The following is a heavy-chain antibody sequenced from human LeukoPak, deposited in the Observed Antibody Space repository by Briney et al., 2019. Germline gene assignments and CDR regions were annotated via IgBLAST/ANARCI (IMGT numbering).Heavy chain of an antibody. CDR1: GFTVSSNY. J-gene: IGHJ6*03. CDR2: IYSGGST. D-gene: IGHD6-13*01. Sequence: GGSLRLSCAASGFTVSSNYMSWVRQAPGKGLEWVSVIYSGGSTYYADSVKGRFTISRDNSKNTLYLQMNSLRAEDTAVYYCARDIAGAHYYYYYMDVWGKGTTVTVSS. V-gene: IGHV3-53*01. CDR3: ARDIAGAHYYYYYMDV.